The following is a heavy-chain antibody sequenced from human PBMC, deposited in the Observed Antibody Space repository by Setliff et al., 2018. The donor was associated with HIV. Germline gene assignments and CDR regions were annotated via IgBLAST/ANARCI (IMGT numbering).Heavy chain of an antibody. Sequence: GSLRLSCAASELTFSNYAMTWVRQAPGKGLEWVSILSGSGGSTYYADSVKGWFTISRDNSKNTLYLRMNSLRAEDTAVYYCAKTREINNFWSGIDYWGQGTLVTVSS. J-gene: IGHJ4*02. D-gene: IGHD3-3*01. CDR3: AKTREINNFWSGIDY. CDR2: LSGSGGST. CDR1: ELTFSNYA. V-gene: IGHV3-23*01.